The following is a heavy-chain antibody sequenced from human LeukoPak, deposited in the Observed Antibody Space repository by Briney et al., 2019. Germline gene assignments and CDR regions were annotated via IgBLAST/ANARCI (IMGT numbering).Heavy chain of an antibody. CDR3: ARDYLKVVVAGTAPSAGHMDY. Sequence: ASVKVSCKASGGTFSSYAISWVRQAPGQGLEWMGIINPSGGSTSYAQKFQGRVTMTRDTSSSTVYMELSSLRSEDMVVYYCARDYLKVVVAGTAPSAGHMDYWGQGTLVTVSS. CDR1: GGTFSSYA. CDR2: INPSGGST. D-gene: IGHD2-15*01. J-gene: IGHJ4*02. V-gene: IGHV1-46*01.